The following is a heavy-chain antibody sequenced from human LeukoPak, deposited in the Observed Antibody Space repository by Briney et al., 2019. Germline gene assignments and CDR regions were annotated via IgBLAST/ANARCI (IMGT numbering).Heavy chain of an antibody. Sequence: ASVKVSCKASGYTFTSYGISWVRQAPGQGLEWMGWISAYNGNTNYAQKLQGRVTMTTDTSTSTAYMELRSLRSDDTAVYYCARLPSISGWYWTDYWGQGTLVTVSS. J-gene: IGHJ4*02. CDR1: GYTFTSYG. CDR2: ISAYNGNT. V-gene: IGHV1-18*01. CDR3: ARLPSISGWYWTDY. D-gene: IGHD6-19*01.